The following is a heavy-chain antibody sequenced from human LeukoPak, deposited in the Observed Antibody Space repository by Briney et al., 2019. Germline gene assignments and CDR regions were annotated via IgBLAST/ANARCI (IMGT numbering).Heavy chain of an antibody. CDR2: IDPSGSST. V-gene: IGHV1-46*01. CDR3: ARDHAAAGTGLGF. J-gene: IGHJ4*02. Sequence: GASVKVSCKSSGYXFTRYYMHWGRQAPGPGLEWMGIIDPSGSSTTYAQRFQGRDTMTRETSTSTCYMDLRSVRYEYTGIYYCARDHAAAGTGLGFWGQGTLVTVSS. CDR1: GYXFTRYY. D-gene: IGHD6-13*01.